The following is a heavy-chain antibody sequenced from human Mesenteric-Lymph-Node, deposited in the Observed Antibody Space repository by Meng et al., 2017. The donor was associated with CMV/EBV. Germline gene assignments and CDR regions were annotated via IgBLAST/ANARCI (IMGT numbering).Heavy chain of an antibody. D-gene: IGHD3/OR15-3a*01. CDR3: VKDHGGLSRGGTGPED. V-gene: IGHV3-30*02. CDR2: IRYDGKST. CDR1: GFTFRSFG. Sequence: GGSLRLSCAASGFTFRSFGMHWVRQAPGTGLEWVAFIRYDGKSTYYAESVRGRFTISRDNSRNTLFLEMSSLTTDDTAGYHCVKDHGGLSRGGTGPEDWGQGTLVTVSS. J-gene: IGHJ4*02.